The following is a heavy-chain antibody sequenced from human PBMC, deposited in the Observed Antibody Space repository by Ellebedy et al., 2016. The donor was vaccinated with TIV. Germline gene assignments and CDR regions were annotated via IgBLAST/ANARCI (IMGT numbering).Heavy chain of an antibody. CDR3: ARDLRGGYDNYFDY. CDR1: AYTFTSYA. J-gene: IGHJ4*02. CDR2: ISAYNGNT. V-gene: IGHV1-18*01. D-gene: IGHD5-12*01. Sequence: ASVKVSXXASAYTFTSYAFSWVRQAPGQGLEWMGWISAYNGNTNYAQKLQGRVTMTTDTSTNTAYMEPRSLRSDDTAVYYCARDLRGGYDNYFDYWGQGTLVTVSS.